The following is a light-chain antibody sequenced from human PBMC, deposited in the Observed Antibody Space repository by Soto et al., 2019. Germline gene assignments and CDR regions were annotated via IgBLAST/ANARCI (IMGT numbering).Light chain of an antibody. CDR3: QHYNSYGT. J-gene: IGKJ1*01. CDR2: GAT. Sequence: EIVLTQSPGTLSLSPGERATLSCRASQSVSSNYLAWYQQKPGQAPRLLIYGATSRATGIPDRFSGSVSGTEFTLTISSLQPDDFATYYCQHYNSYGTFGQGTKVDIK. CDR1: QSVSSNY. V-gene: IGKV3-20*01.